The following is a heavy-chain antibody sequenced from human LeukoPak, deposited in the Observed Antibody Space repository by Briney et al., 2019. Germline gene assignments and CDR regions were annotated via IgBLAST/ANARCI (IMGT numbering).Heavy chain of an antibody. J-gene: IGHJ4*02. D-gene: IGHD1-1*01. CDR3: ARARRCGLNDDHGGCFDY. V-gene: IGHV3-53*01. CDR2: MYTGGNI. CDR1: GFTVSSNH. Sequence: GGSLRLSCAASGFTVSSNHVSWVRLAPGKGLEWFSSMYTGGNIYYADSVKGRFTISRDNSKNTVYLQLNSLRPEDTAVYYCARARRCGLNDDHGGCFDYWGQGTVVTVSS.